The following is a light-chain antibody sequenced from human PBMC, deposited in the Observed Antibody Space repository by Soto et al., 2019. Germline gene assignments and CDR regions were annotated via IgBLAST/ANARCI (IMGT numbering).Light chain of an antibody. J-gene: IGLJ1*01. Sequence: ALTQPASVSGSPGQSISISCTGTSSDVGNYNLVSWYQQHPGKAPKVMIYEVSQRPSGVSNRFSASKSGNTASLTISGLQAEDEADYYCCSYAGNRTYVFGSGTKVTVL. CDR2: EVS. CDR1: SSDVGNYNL. CDR3: CSYAGNRTYV. V-gene: IGLV2-23*02.